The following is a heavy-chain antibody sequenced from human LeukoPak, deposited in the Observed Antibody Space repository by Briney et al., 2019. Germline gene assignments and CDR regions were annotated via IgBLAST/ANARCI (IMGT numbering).Heavy chain of an antibody. D-gene: IGHD3-3*01. CDR3: AKGSGPYDFWSGYYQTPNDY. Sequence: PGGSLRLSCAASGFTFSSYGMHWVRQAPGKGLEWVAFIRYDGSNKYYADSVKGRFTISRDNSKNTLYLQMNSLRAEDTAVYYCAKGSGPYDFWSGYYQTPNDYWGQGTLVTVSS. CDR1: GFTFSSYG. CDR2: IRYDGSNK. V-gene: IGHV3-30*02. J-gene: IGHJ4*02.